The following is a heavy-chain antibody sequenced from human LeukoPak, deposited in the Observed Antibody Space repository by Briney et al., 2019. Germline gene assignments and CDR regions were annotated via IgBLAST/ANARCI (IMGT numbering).Heavy chain of an antibody. CDR2: ISGSGGST. Sequence: GGSLRLSCAASGFTFSNYGMHWVRQAPGKGLEWVSAISGSGGSTYYADSVKGRFTISRDNSKNTLYLQMNSLRAEDTAVYYCARSPYDWNYGDYWGQGTLVTVSS. J-gene: IGHJ4*02. V-gene: IGHV3-23*01. CDR1: GFTFSNYG. CDR3: ARSPYDWNYGDY. D-gene: IGHD1-20*01.